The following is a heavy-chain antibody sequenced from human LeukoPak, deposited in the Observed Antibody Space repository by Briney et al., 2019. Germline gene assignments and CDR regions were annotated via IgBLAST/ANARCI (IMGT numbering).Heavy chain of an antibody. J-gene: IGHJ4*02. V-gene: IGHV4-4*02. Sequence: SETLSLTCAVSGGSISSSNWWSWVRQPPGKALEWIGSVYYSGTTSYNPSLKSRVTISVDMSKNHFSLRLSSVTAADTAVYYCARGHGSAMSDYWGQGTLVTVSS. D-gene: IGHD2-2*01. CDR3: ARGHGSAMSDY. CDR2: VYYSGTT. CDR1: GGSISSSNW.